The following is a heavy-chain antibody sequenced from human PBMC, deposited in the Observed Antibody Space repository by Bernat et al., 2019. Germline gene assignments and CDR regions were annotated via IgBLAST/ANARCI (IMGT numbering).Heavy chain of an antibody. Sequence: QVQLQESGPGLVKPSETLSLTCTVSGGSISSYYWSWIRQPPGKGLEWIGYIYYSGSTNSNPSLKSRVTISVDTSKNQFSLKLSSVTAADTAVYYCARDLGPSYSGGWYGWFDPWGQGTLVTVSS. CDR3: ARDLGPSYSGGWYGWFDP. CDR1: GGSISSYY. CDR2: IYYSGST. V-gene: IGHV4-59*01. J-gene: IGHJ5*02. D-gene: IGHD6-19*01.